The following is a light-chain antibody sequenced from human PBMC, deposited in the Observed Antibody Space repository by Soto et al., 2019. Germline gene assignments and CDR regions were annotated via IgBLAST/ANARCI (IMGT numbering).Light chain of an antibody. CDR3: SAYTARRPLV. CDR2: EVR. Sequence: QSVLTLPASVSGSAGQSITISCSGTMRDVGAYNLVSWYQQHPGTAPKLIIYEVRNRPSGISSRFSGSRSGNKASLTISGLQSEDEGDYYCSAYTARRPLVFGRGTKVTVL. J-gene: IGLJ3*02. V-gene: IGLV2-14*01. CDR1: MRDVGAYNL.